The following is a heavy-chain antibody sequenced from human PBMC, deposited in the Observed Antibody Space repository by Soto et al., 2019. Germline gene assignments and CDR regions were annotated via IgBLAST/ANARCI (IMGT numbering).Heavy chain of an antibody. V-gene: IGHV4-34*01. Sequence: XGTLSLTCAVYGGSFSGYYWTGIRQPPGKGLEWIGEINHSGTINFNPSLKSRLTISLDTSKKHFSLKLSSVTDADTAAYYCARADRTLVTSYSLDVWGQGTTVTVSS. CDR3: ARADRTLVTSYSLDV. CDR2: INHSGTI. CDR1: GGSFSGYY. D-gene: IGHD2-21*02. J-gene: IGHJ6*02.